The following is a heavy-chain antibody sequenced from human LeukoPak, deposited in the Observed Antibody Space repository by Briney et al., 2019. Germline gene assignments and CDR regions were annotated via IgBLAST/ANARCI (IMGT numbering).Heavy chain of an antibody. CDR3: ARTSRNTTHFDY. Sequence: EASVKVSCKASGYTFTSYDINWVRQATGQGLEWMGWINPNSGGTNYAQKFQGRVTMTRDTSIGTVYLELSRLRSDDTAVYFCARTSRNTTHFDYWGQGTLVTVSS. D-gene: IGHD3-16*02. CDR2: INPNSGGT. CDR1: GYTFTSYD. J-gene: IGHJ4*02. V-gene: IGHV1-2*02.